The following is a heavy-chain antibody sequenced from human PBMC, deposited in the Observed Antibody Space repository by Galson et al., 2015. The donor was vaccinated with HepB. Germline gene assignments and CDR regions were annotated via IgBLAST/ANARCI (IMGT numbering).Heavy chain of an antibody. J-gene: IGHJ3*02. CDR2: IIPIFGTA. D-gene: IGHD2-15*01. CDR3: ARDAAEDSGESGAFDI. Sequence: SVKVSCKASGGTFSSYAISWVRQAPGRGLEWMGGIIPIFGTANYAQKFQGRVTITADESTSTAYMELSSLRSEDTAVYYCARDAAEDSGESGAFDIWGQGTMVTVSS. V-gene: IGHV1-69*13. CDR1: GGTFSSYA.